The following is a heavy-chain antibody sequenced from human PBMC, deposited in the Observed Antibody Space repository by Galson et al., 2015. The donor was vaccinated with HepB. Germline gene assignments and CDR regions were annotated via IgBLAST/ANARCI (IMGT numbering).Heavy chain of an antibody. CDR3: AKDQYYYGSGSYYIDY. Sequence: SLRLSCAASGFTFSSYGMHWVRQAPGKGLEWVAVISYNGSNKYYADSVKGRFTISRDNSKNTLYLQMNSLRAEDTAVYYCAKDQYYYGSGSYYIDYWGQGTLVTVSS. CDR1: GFTFSSYG. D-gene: IGHD3-10*01. V-gene: IGHV3-30*18. J-gene: IGHJ4*02. CDR2: ISYNGSNK.